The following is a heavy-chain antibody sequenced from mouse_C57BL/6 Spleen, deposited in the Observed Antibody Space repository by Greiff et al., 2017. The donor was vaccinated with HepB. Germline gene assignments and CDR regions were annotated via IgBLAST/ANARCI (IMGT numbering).Heavy chain of an antibody. J-gene: IGHJ4*01. CDR1: GYAFSSSW. CDR2: IYPGDGDT. D-gene: IGHD2-13*01. V-gene: IGHV1-82*01. Sequence: LVKPGASVKISCKASGYAFSSSWMNWVKQRPGKGLEWIGRIYPGDGDTNYNGKFKGKATLTADKSSSTAYMQLSSLTSEDSAVYFCARPDYMDYWGQGTSVTVSS. CDR3: ARPDYMDY.